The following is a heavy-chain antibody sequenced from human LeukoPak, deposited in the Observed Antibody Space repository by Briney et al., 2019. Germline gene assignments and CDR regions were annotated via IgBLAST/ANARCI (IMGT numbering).Heavy chain of an antibody. D-gene: IGHD3-22*01. CDR2: ISGSGGST. Sequence: GGSLRLSCAVSGFTLRSHAMSWVRQAPGKGLEYVAAISGSGGSTYYADSVEGRFTITRDNSRNSVSLQMDSLRAEDTAVYYCAKMIVVVRDAFDIWGQGTMVTVSS. CDR1: GFTLRSHA. V-gene: IGHV3-23*01. J-gene: IGHJ3*02. CDR3: AKMIVVVRDAFDI.